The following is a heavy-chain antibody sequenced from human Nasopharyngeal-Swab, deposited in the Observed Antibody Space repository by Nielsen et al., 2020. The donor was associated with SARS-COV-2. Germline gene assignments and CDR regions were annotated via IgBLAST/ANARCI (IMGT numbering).Heavy chain of an antibody. CDR1: GYTLTELS. J-gene: IGHJ6*02. V-gene: IGHV1-24*01. D-gene: IGHD3-10*01. CDR3: ARDVLLWFGELLGYYYYGMDV. CDR2: FDPEDGET. Sequence: ASVKVSCKVSGYTLTELSMHWVRQAPGKGLEWMGGFDPEDGETIYAQKFQGRVTMTEDTSTDTAYMELSSLRSEDTAVYYCARDVLLWFGELLGYYYYGMDVWGQGTTVTVSS.